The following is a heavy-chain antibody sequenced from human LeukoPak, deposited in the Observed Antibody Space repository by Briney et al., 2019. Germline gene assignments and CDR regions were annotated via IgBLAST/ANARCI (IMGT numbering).Heavy chain of an antibody. CDR2: TYYRSKWYD. Sequence: SQTLSLTCAISGDSVSSDSAAWNWIRQSPSRGLEWLGRTYYRSKWYDDFAVSVKSRITINPDTSKNQFSLQLNSVTPEDTAVYYCARGTVTTSEYYFDYWGQGNLVTVSS. CDR3: ARGTVTTSEYYFDY. CDR1: GDSVSSDSAA. V-gene: IGHV6-1*01. D-gene: IGHD4-17*01. J-gene: IGHJ4*02.